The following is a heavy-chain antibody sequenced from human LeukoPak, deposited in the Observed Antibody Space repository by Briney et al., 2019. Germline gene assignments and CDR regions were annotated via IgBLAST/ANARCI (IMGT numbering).Heavy chain of an antibody. V-gene: IGHV4-59*01. Sequence: PSETLSLTCTVSGGSISSYYWSWIRQPPGKGLEWIGYIYYSGSTNYNPSLKRRVTISVDTSKNQFSLKLSSVTAADTAVYYCARGIQLLSFFDYWGQGTLVTVSS. D-gene: IGHD5-18*01. CDR1: GGSISSYY. J-gene: IGHJ4*02. CDR3: ARGIQLLSFFDY. CDR2: IYYSGST.